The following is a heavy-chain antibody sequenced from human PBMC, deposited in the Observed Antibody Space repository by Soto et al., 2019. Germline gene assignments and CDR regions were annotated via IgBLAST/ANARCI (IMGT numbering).Heavy chain of an antibody. CDR3: ARVLSGIAVAGVFDY. V-gene: IGHV4-4*07. Sequence: SDTLSLTCTVSGGSISSYYWSWIRQPAGKGLEWIGRIYTSGSTNYNPSLKSRVTMSVDTSKNQFSLKLSSVTAADTAVYYCARVLSGIAVAGVFDYWGQGTLFTVSS. CDR2: IYTSGST. CDR1: GGSISSYY. D-gene: IGHD6-19*01. J-gene: IGHJ4*02.